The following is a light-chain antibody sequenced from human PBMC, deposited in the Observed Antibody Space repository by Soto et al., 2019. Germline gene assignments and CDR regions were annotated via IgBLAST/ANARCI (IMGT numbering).Light chain of an antibody. CDR2: EVS. J-gene: IGLJ1*01. Sequence: QSALAQPPSASGSPGQSVTSSCTGTSSNVGGYNYVSWYQQHPGKAPKLMISEVSKRPSGVPDRFSGSKSGNTASLTVSGLQAEDEADYYCTSYAGTTYVFGTGTKVTVL. CDR1: SSNVGGYNY. CDR3: TSYAGTTYV. V-gene: IGLV2-8*01.